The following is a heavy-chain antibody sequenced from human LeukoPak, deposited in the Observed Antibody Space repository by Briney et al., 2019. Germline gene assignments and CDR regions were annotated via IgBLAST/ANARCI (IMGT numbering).Heavy chain of an antibody. J-gene: IGHJ4*02. CDR2: MSGSGGST. D-gene: IGHD3-16*02. CDR1: GFTFSTYA. V-gene: IGHV3-23*01. Sequence: GGSLRLSCAASGFTFSTYAMSWVRQAPGKGLEWVSAMSGSGGSTKYADSVKGRFTISRDDSKNTLYLQMNSLRAEDTAVYYXXXXXXXXSLXHXEXTEFDYWGQGTLVTVSS. CDR3: XXXXXXXSLXHXEXTEFDY.